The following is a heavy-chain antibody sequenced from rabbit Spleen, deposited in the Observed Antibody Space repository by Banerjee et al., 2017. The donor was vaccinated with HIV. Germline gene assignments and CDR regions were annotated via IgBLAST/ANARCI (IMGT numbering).Heavy chain of an antibody. CDR2: IYPGSSGTT. CDR1: RFSFSSSYY. CDR3: ARDTGTSFSSYGMDL. V-gene: IGHV1S40*01. J-gene: IGHJ6*01. D-gene: IGHD8-1*01. Sequence: QSLEESGGDLVKPGASLTLTCTASRFSFSSSYYMCWVRQPPGKGLEWIGCIYPGSSGTTYYASWAKGRFTISKTSSTTVTLQMTSLTAADTATYFCARDTGTSFSSYGMDLWGPGTLVTVS.